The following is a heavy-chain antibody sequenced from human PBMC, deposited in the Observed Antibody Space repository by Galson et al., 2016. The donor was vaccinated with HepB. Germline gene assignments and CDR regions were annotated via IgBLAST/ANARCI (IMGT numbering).Heavy chain of an antibody. Sequence: SLRLSYAASGFTLSRFWMSWVRQAPGKGLEWVANINQDGSQKNYVDSVEGRFTISRDYAKNSLYLQMSSLRAEDTAVYYCASEPTKSNEGYWGQGTLVSVSS. CDR3: ASEPTKSNEGY. D-gene: IGHD1-1*01. CDR1: GFTLSRFW. CDR2: INQDGSQK. J-gene: IGHJ4*02. V-gene: IGHV3-7*03.